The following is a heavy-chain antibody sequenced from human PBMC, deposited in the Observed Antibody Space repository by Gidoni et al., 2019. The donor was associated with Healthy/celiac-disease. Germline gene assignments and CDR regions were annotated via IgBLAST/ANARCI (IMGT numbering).Heavy chain of an antibody. CDR3: ARGAFWSENAYYYYGMDV. V-gene: IGHV4-34*01. Sequence: QVQLQQWGAGLLKPSEPLSLTCAVYGGSLSGYYWSWIRQPPGKGLEWIGEINHSGSTNYNPSLKSRVTISVDTSKNQFSLKLSSVTAADTAVYYCARGAFWSENAYYYYGMDVWGQGTTVTVSS. J-gene: IGHJ6*02. CDR2: INHSGST. D-gene: IGHD3-3*01. CDR1: GGSLSGYY.